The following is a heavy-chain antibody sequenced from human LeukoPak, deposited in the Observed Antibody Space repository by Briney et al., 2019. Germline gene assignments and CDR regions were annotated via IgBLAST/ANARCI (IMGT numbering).Heavy chain of an antibody. CDR3: AREFRVVAPTQGDDY. D-gene: IGHD2-21*01. J-gene: IGHJ4*02. V-gene: IGHV1-8*01. CDR1: GYTFTSYD. Sequence: ASVKVSCKASGYTFTSYDINWVRQATGQGLEWMGWVNPNSGNTGYAQKFQGRVTMTRNTSMNTAYMELSSLRSEDTAVYYCAREFRVVAPTQGDDYWGQGTLVTVSS. CDR2: VNPNSGNT.